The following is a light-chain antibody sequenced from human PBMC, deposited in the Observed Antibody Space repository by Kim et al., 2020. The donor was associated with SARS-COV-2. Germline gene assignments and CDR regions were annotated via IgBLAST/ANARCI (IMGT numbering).Light chain of an antibody. CDR1: HSINNL. CDR3: QQYKTYPWT. V-gene: IGKV1-5*03. Sequence: ASVDNRVTINCRASHSINNLLAWFQQKPGKAPKLLIHKASTLLSAVPSRFSGSGSATEFTLTINSLQPDDFGTYYCQQYKTYPWTFGPGTKVDIK. J-gene: IGKJ1*01. CDR2: KAS.